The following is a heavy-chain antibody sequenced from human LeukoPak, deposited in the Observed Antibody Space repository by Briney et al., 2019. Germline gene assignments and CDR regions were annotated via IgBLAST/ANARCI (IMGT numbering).Heavy chain of an antibody. V-gene: IGHV3-7*03. J-gene: IGHJ3*01. D-gene: IGHD6-6*01. CDR2: INSDGSEG. CDR3: ARSSYSSSSSV. Sequence: SGGSLRLSCAVSGFTFSGSWMSWSRQAPGKGLEWVASINSDGSEGYYADVVKGRFTISRDNAQNSLYLQINSLRAEDTAVYYCARSSYSSSSSVWGQGTMVTVSS. CDR1: GFTFSGSW.